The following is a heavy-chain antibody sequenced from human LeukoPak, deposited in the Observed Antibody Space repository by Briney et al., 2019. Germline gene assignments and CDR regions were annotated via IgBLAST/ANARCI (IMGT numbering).Heavy chain of an antibody. V-gene: IGHV4-59*01. CDR2: VSDGGRT. Sequence: PSETLSLTCSVSGGSITSYYWRWIRQPPGKGLEWIGHVSDGGRTNYSPSLRSRVSISVDTSKNQFSLKLNSVTAADTAVYFCARASTPFDQWGQGTLVTVSS. CDR1: GGSITSYY. CDR3: ARASTPFDQ. J-gene: IGHJ4*02.